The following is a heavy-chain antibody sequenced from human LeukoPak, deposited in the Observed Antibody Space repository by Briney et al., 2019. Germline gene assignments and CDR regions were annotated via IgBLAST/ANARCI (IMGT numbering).Heavy chain of an antibody. CDR3: ARDRRRYGSGSPFDY. CDR2: ISYDGSNK. Sequence: GGSLRLSCAASGFTFSSYAMLWVRQAPGKGLEWVVVISYDGSNKYYADSVKGRFTSSRDNTKNALYLQMNSLRAEDTAVYYCARDRRRYGSGSPFDYWGQGTLVTVSS. D-gene: IGHD3-10*01. J-gene: IGHJ4*02. CDR1: GFTFSSYA. V-gene: IGHV3-30*04.